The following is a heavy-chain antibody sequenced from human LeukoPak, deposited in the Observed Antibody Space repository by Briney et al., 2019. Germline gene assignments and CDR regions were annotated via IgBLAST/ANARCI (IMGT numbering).Heavy chain of an antibody. J-gene: IGHJ4*02. CDR2: IWYDGSSK. Sequence: GGSLRLSCAASGFTFSSYGMHWVRQAPGKGLEWVAVIWYDGSSKYYADSVKGRFTISRDNSKNTLYLQMNSLRAEDTAVYYCAKGGALGYDFWSGYYRDGYWGQGTLVTVSS. V-gene: IGHV3-33*06. CDR3: AKGGALGYDFWSGYYRDGY. D-gene: IGHD3-3*01. CDR1: GFTFSSYG.